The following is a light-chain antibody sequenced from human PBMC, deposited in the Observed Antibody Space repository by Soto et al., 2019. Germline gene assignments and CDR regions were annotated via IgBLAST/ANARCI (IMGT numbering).Light chain of an antibody. Sequence: QSALTQPASVSGSPGQSISISCTGTSSDLGSYNLVSWYQQHPGKAPKLMIYEVSKRPSGVSNRFSGSKSGNTASLTISGLQAEDEAAYYCCSYAGSSTYVFGTGTKLTVL. CDR2: EVS. J-gene: IGLJ1*01. CDR3: CSYAGSSTYV. CDR1: SSDLGSYNL. V-gene: IGLV2-23*02.